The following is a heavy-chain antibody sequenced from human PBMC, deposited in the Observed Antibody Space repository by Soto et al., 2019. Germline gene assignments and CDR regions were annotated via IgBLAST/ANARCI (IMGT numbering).Heavy chain of an antibody. Sequence: SETLSLTCTVSGGSISSYYWSWIRQPPGKGLEWIGYIYYSGSTNYNPSLKSRVTISVDTSKNQFSLKLSSVTAADTAVYYCARESYDFWSGYTRREGFDYWGQGTLVTVSS. CDR3: ARESYDFWSGYTRREGFDY. D-gene: IGHD3-3*01. CDR2: IYYSGST. V-gene: IGHV4-59*01. CDR1: GGSISSYY. J-gene: IGHJ4*02.